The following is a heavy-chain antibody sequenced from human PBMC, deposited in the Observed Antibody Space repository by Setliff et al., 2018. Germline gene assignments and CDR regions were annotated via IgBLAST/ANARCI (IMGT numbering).Heavy chain of an antibody. Sequence: ASVKVSCKASDYAIVSYGLSWMRQAPGQGLEWLGWISAYTGKADYAHNFQDRLTMTTDTSTNTAYMELRSLTSDDTAVYFCARAPRLEWILPTFDYWGQGTPVTVSS. J-gene: IGHJ4*02. CDR1: DYAIVSYG. CDR2: ISAYTGKA. V-gene: IGHV1-18*01. CDR3: ARAPRLEWILPTFDY. D-gene: IGHD3-3*01.